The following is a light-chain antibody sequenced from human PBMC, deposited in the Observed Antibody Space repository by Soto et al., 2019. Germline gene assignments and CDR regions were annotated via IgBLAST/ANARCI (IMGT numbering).Light chain of an antibody. Sequence: EIVLTQSPGTLSFSPWERATLSCRASQSVSSGYLARYQQKPGQAPRLLIYGASSRATGIPDRFSGSGSGTDFTLTISRLEPEDFAVYYCQQYGSPPWTFGQGTKVDIK. J-gene: IGKJ1*01. CDR2: GAS. CDR1: QSVSSGY. CDR3: QQYGSPPWT. V-gene: IGKV3-20*01.